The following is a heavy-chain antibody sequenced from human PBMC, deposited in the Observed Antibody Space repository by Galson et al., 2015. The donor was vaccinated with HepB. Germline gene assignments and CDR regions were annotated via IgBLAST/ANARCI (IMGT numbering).Heavy chain of an antibody. V-gene: IGHV3-66*02. J-gene: IGHJ3*02. CDR1: GFTVSSNY. D-gene: IGHD5-24*01. CDR3: ASLDGWLGTPDAFDI. Sequence: SLRLSCAASGFTVSSNYMSWVRQAPGKGLEWVSVIYSGGSTYYADSVKGRFTISRDNSKNTLYLQMNSLRAEDTAVYYCASLDGWLGTPDAFDIWGRGTMVTVSS. CDR2: IYSGGST.